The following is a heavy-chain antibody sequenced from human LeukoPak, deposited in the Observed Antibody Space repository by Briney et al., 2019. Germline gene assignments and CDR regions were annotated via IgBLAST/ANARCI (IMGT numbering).Heavy chain of an antibody. CDR1: GFTFSSYG. V-gene: IGHV3-33*01. CDR3: ARDPSGRYYFDH. Sequence: PGGSLRLSCAASGFTFSSYGMHWVRQAPGKGLEWVAVIWYDGSNKYYADSVKGRFTISRDNSKNTLYLQMNSLRDDDTAVYYCARDPSGRYYFDHWGQGTLVTVSS. J-gene: IGHJ4*02. D-gene: IGHD1-14*01. CDR2: IWYDGSNK.